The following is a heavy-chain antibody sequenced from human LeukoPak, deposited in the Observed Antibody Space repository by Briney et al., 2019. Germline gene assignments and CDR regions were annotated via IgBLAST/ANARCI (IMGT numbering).Heavy chain of an antibody. CDR3: AREGSSGWLDY. J-gene: IGHJ4*02. CDR1: GFTFSSYA. D-gene: IGHD6-19*01. CDR2: ISYDGSNK. Sequence: GGSLRLSCAASGFTFSSYAMHWVRQAPGKGLEWVAVISYDGSNKYYADCVKGRFTISRDNSKNTLYLQMNSLRAEDTAVYYCAREGSSGWLDYWGQGTLVTVSS. V-gene: IGHV3-30-3*01.